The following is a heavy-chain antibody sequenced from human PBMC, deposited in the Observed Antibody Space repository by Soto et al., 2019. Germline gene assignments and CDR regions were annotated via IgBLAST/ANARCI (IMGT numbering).Heavy chain of an antibody. CDR1: GGSLSGYY. J-gene: IGHJ4*02. D-gene: IGHD3-22*01. V-gene: IGHV4-34*01. CDR3: ASFTYYYDSSGSHDY. CDR2: INHSGST. Sequence: SETLSLTCAVYGGSLSGYYWSWIRQPPGKGLEWIGEINHSGSTNYNPSLKSRVTISVDTSKNQFSLKLSSVTAADTAVYYCASFTYYYDSSGSHDYWGQGTLVTVSS.